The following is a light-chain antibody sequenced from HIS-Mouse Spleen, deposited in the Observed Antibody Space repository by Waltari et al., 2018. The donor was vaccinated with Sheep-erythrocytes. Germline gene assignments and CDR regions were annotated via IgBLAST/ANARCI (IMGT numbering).Light chain of an antibody. Sequence: QSALTQPPSASGSPGQSVTISCTGTSSDVGGYNYVSWYQQQPGKAPKLMIYEVSKRPSGVPDRFSGSTSGNTASLTISGLQAEDEADYYCCSYAGSYNHVFATGTKVTVL. V-gene: IGLV2-8*01. CDR3: CSYAGSYNHV. J-gene: IGLJ1*01. CDR2: EVS. CDR1: SSDVGGYNY.